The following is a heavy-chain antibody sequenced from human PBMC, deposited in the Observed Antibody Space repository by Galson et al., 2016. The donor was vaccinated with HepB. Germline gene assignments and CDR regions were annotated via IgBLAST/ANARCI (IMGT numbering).Heavy chain of an antibody. V-gene: IGHV1-69*06. Sequence: SVKVSCKASGGTFSSYGISWVRQAPGQGLEWMGGIIPIFGTVNYAQKFQGRVTITADKSTSTAVMELSSLTSEDTSVYYCARESDYCSGGICYTYFDYWGQGTLVTVSS. J-gene: IGHJ4*02. D-gene: IGHD2-15*01. CDR3: ARESDYCSGGICYTYFDY. CDR1: GGTFSSYG. CDR2: IIPIFGTV.